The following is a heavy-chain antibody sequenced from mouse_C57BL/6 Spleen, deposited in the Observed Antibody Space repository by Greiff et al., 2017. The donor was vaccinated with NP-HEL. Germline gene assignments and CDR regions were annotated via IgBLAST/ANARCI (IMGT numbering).Heavy chain of an antibody. Sequence: QVQLQQPGAELVKPGASVKLSCKASGYTFTSYWMHWVKQRPGQGLEWIGMIHPNSGSTNYNEKFKGKATLTVDKSSSTAYMQLSSLTSEDSAVYYCAREYGRDYAMDYWGQGTSVTVSS. CDR3: AREYGRDYAMDY. CDR1: GYTFTSYW. D-gene: IGHD1-1*01. CDR2: IHPNSGST. V-gene: IGHV1-64*01. J-gene: IGHJ4*01.